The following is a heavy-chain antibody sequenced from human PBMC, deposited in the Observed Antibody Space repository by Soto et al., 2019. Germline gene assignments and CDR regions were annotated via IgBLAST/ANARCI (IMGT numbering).Heavy chain of an antibody. V-gene: IGHV3-23*01. CDR1: GFTFSSYG. CDR2: ISGTGGST. CDR3: AKGPLVGANIWWFDP. J-gene: IGHJ5*02. Sequence: PGGSLRLSCAASGFTFSSYGMTWVRQAPGKGLEWVSVISGTGGSTYYADSVKGRFSISRDNSKNTLYLQMNSLRAEDTAVYYCAKGPLVGANIWWFDPWGQGTLVTVSS. D-gene: IGHD3-10*01.